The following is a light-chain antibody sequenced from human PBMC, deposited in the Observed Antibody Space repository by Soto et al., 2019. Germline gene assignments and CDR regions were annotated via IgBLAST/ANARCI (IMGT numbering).Light chain of an antibody. Sequence: QSALTQPPSVSGAPGQRVTISCAGGSSNIGAGFEVHWYQQLPGTAPRLLIYANKNRPSGVPDRFSGSKSGTSASLAITGLQAEDEADYYCQSYDSSLNAPYVFGTGTKVTVL. CDR2: ANK. CDR1: SSNIGAGFE. CDR3: QSYDSSLNAPYV. J-gene: IGLJ1*01. V-gene: IGLV1-40*01.